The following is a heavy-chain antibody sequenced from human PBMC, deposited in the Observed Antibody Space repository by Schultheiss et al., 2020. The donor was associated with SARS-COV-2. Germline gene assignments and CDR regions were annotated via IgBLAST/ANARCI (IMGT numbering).Heavy chain of an antibody. CDR3: AHRRGYFDY. V-gene: IGHV2-5*08. Sequence: TLSLTCTVSGGSISSGGYYWSWIRQPPGKALEWLALIYWDDDKRYSPSLKSRLTITKDTSKNQVVLTMTNMDPVDTATYYCAHRRGYFDYWGQGTLVTVSS. CDR1: GGSISSGGYY. CDR2: IYWDDDK. J-gene: IGHJ4*02.